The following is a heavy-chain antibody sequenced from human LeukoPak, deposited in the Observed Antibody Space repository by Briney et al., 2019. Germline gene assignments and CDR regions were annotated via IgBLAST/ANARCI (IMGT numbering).Heavy chain of an antibody. CDR2: IHYSGST. CDR3: ARHDAVVTDHIDY. J-gene: IGHJ4*02. Sequence: SETLSLTCTVSGGSISSSSYYWGWIRQPPGRGLEWIGSIHYSGSTYYNPSLKSRVTISVDTSKNQFSLKLSSVTAADTAVYYCARHDAVVTDHIDYWGQGTLVTVSS. V-gene: IGHV4-39*01. D-gene: IGHD4-23*01. CDR1: GGSISSSSYY.